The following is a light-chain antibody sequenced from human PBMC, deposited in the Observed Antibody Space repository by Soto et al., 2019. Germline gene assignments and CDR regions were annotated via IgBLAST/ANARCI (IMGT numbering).Light chain of an antibody. V-gene: IGKV3-20*01. CDR1: QSVTSTY. CDR3: QQYVSPKIT. Sequence: EIVLTQSPGTLSLSPGERATLSCRASQSVTSTYLGWYQQKPGQAPSLLIYGASSRATGIPDRFSGSGSGKDFTLTISRLEPEDVAVYYCQQYVSPKITCGQETLLEI. J-gene: IGKJ5*01. CDR2: GAS.